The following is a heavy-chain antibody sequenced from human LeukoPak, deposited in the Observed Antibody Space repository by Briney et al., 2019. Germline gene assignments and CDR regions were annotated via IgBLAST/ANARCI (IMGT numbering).Heavy chain of an antibody. J-gene: IGHJ6*03. D-gene: IGHD3-10*02. CDR3: CSGSNYYHWYMDV. CDR1: GETLTESA. V-gene: IGHV1-24*01. Sequence: ASVKVSCKISGETLTESAIHWVRQAPGKGLEWMGGFDPENGETVYAQKFQGRVTLTEDTPIDTAYMELSGLRSEDTAVYFCCSGSNYYHWYMDVWGKGTTVTVSS. CDR2: FDPENGET.